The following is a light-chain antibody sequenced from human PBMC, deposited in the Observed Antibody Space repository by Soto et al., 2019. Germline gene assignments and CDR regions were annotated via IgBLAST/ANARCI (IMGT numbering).Light chain of an antibody. Sequence: AIRMTQSPSSLSASTGDRVTITFRASQGISSYLAWYQQKPGKAPKLLICAASTLQSGVPSRFSGSGSGTDFTLTISCLQSEDFATYYCQQYYSYLTFGQGTRLEIK. V-gene: IGKV1-8*01. CDR1: QGISSY. J-gene: IGKJ5*01. CDR3: QQYYSYLT. CDR2: AAS.